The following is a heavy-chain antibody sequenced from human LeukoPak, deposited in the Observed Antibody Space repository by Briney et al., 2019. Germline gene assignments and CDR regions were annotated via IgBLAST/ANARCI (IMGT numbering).Heavy chain of an antibody. Sequence: GGSLRLSCAASGFTFSSYEMNWVRQAPGKGLEWVSYISSSGSTIYYADSVKGRFTNSRDNAKNSLYLQMNSLRAEDTAVYYCARERIGDDAFDIWGQGTMVTVSS. J-gene: IGHJ3*02. CDR2: ISSSGSTI. V-gene: IGHV3-48*03. CDR1: GFTFSSYE. CDR3: ARERIGDDAFDI. D-gene: IGHD2-15*01.